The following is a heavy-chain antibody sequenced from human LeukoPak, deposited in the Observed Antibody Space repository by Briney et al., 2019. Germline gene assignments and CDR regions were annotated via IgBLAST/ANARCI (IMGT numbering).Heavy chain of an antibody. J-gene: IGHJ6*02. D-gene: IGHD3-10*01. CDR2: ISYDVSNK. Sequence: PGGSLRLSCAASGFTFSTYAMHWVRQAPGKGLEWVAFISYDVSNKYYADSVKGRFIISRDNSKNTLYLQTNSLRAEDTAVYYCARDSGLGGGSGSYYLHYYYYGMDVWGQGTTVTVSS. CDR1: GFTFSTYA. CDR3: ARDSGLGGGSGSYYLHYYYYGMDV. V-gene: IGHV3-30-3*01.